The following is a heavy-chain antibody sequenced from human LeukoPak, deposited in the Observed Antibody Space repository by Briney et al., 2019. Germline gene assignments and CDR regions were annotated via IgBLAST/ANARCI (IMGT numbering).Heavy chain of an antibody. V-gene: IGHV4-34*01. D-gene: IGHD6-19*01. J-gene: IGHJ6*03. Sequence: PSETLSLTCAVYGGSFSGYYWSWIRQPPGKGLEWIGEINHSGSTNYNPSLKSRVTISVDTSKNQFSLKLSSVTAADTAVYYCARESYGSGWYTYYYYYMDVWGKGTTVTVSS. CDR1: GGSFSGYY. CDR2: INHSGST. CDR3: ARESYGSGWYTYYYYYMDV.